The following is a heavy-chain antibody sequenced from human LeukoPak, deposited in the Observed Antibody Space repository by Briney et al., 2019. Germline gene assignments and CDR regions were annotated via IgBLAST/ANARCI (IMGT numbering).Heavy chain of an antibody. D-gene: IGHD3-22*01. Sequence: HPGGSLRLSCSASGFTFSSYWMSWVRQAPGKGLEWVANIKQDGSEKYYVDSVKGRFTISRDNAKNSLYLQMDSLRAEDTAVYYCARGGYYYDSLVDYWGQGTLVTVSS. CDR2: IKQDGSEK. CDR1: GFTFSSYW. J-gene: IGHJ4*02. V-gene: IGHV3-7*01. CDR3: ARGGYYYDSLVDY.